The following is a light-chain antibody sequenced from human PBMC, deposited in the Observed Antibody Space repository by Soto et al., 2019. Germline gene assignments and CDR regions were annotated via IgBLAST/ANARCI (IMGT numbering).Light chain of an antibody. V-gene: IGLV2-14*01. J-gene: IGLJ2*01. Sequence: QSALTRPASVSGSPGQSITISCTGTDSDIGGYNYVSWYQQHAGKAPQLMIYEVSNRPPGISDRFSGSKSAYTASLTISRPRAADEGDYYGPPYSPPARVFFGGG. CDR1: DSDIGGYNY. CDR2: EVS. CDR3: PPYSPPARVF.